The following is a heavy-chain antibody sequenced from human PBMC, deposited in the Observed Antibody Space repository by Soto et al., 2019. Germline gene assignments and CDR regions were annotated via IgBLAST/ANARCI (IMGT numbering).Heavy chain of an antibody. D-gene: IGHD3-9*01. CDR2: INHSGST. CDR3: ARGGKYYDILTGYSNLYYFDY. J-gene: IGHJ4*02. Sequence: SETLSLTCAVYGGSFSGYYWSWIRQPPGKGLEWIGEINHSGSTNYNPSLKSRVTISVDTSKNQFSLKLSSVTAADTAVYYCARGGKYYDILTGYSNLYYFDYWGQGTLVTVSS. V-gene: IGHV4-34*01. CDR1: GGSFSGYY.